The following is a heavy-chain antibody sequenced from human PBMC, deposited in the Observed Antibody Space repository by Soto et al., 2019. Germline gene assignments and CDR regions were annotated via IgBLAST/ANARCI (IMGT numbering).Heavy chain of an antibody. V-gene: IGHV3-66*01. Sequence: GGSLRLSCAASGFTVSSNYMSWVRQAPGKGLEWVSVIYSGGSTYYSDSVKGRFTISRDNSKNTLYLQMNSLRAEDTAVYYCARAYPNHSKVGASVCDAFDIWGQGTMVTVSS. J-gene: IGHJ3*02. CDR1: GFTVSSNY. CDR3: ARAYPNHSKVGASVCDAFDI. CDR2: IYSGGST. D-gene: IGHD1-26*01.